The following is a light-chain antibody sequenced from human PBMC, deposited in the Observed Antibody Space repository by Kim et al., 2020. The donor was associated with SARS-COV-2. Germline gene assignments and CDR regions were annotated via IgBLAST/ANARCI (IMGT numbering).Light chain of an antibody. CDR1: SSDVGGYNY. Sequence: QSALTQPASVSGSPGQSITISCTGTSSDVGGYNYVSWYQQHPGKAPKLMIYDVSKWPSGVSNRFSGSKSGNTASLTTSGLQAEDEADYYCSSYTSSYTYVFGTGTKVTVL. J-gene: IGLJ1*01. CDR2: DVS. CDR3: SSYTSSYTYV. V-gene: IGLV2-14*01.